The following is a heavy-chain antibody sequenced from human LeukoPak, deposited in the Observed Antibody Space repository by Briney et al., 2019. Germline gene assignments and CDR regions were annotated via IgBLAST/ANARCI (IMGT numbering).Heavy chain of an antibody. V-gene: IGHV4-59*08. J-gene: IGHJ4*02. CDR3: ARLYCYAGSCYAGLDH. CDR2: LYHSGTT. CDR1: GGPISTPY. D-gene: IGHD3-22*01. Sequence: TSETLSLTCTVSGGPISTPYWGWIRQPPGEGLEWIGYLYHSGTTNYNPSLKSRVTISVDTSKNQFSLKLTSVTAADTAVYYCARLYCYAGSCYAGLDHWGQGTLVTVS.